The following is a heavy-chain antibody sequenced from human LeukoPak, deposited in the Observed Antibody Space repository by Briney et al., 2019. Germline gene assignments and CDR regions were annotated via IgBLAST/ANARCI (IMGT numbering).Heavy chain of an antibody. CDR3: ARDRSTTDGYNYYMDV. V-gene: IGHV3-7*01. J-gene: IGHJ6*03. Sequence: GGSLRLSCAASGFTFSSYWMSWVRQAPGKGLEWVANIKQDGSEKYYVDSVKGRFTISRDNAKNSLYLQMNSLRAEDTAVYYCARDRSTTDGYNYYMDVWGKGTTVTVSS. D-gene: IGHD5-24*01. CDR2: IKQDGSEK. CDR1: GFTFSSYW.